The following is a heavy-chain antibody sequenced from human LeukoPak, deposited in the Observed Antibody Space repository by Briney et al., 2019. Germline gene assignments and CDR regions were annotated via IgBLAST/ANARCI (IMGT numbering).Heavy chain of an antibody. V-gene: IGHV1-46*01. CDR3: ARVWENYSDRSGYDAFDI. J-gene: IGHJ3*02. CDR2: INPSAGST. D-gene: IGHD3-22*01. Sequence: ASVKVSCKASGGTFSSYAISWVRQAPGQGLEWMGIINPSAGSTTYAQKFQGRVTMTRDTSTRTVYMELSSLRSEDTAVYYCARVWENYSDRSGYDAFDIWGQGTMVTVSS. CDR1: GGTFSSYA.